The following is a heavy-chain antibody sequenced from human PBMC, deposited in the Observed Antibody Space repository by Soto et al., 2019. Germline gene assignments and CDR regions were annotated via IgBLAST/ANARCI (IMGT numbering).Heavy chain of an antibody. CDR2: ISYDGSNK. CDR1: GFTFSSYG. J-gene: IGHJ4*02. CDR3: AKARMGAGVRGYFDY. D-gene: IGHD3-10*01. V-gene: IGHV3-30*18. Sequence: QVQLVESGGGVVQPGKSLRLSCAGSGFTFSSYGMDWVRQAPGKGLEWVADISYDGSNKYYADSVKGRFTISRDNSKNTLYLQMSSLRADDTAVYYCAKARMGAGVRGYFDYWGQGTLVTVSS.